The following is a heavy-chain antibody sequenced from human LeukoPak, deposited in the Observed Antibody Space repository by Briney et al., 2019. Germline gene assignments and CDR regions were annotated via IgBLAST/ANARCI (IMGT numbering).Heavy chain of an antibody. CDR2: IIPIFGTA. D-gene: IGHD1-14*01. CDR3: ARDHSDRPVGDAFDI. CDR1: GGTFSGYA. V-gene: IGHV1-69*13. Sequence: ASEKVSCKASGGTFSGYAISWVRQAPGQGLEWMGGIIPIFGTANYAQKFQGRVTITADESTSTAYMELSSLRSEDTAVYYCARDHSDRPVGDAFDIWGQGTMVTVSS. J-gene: IGHJ3*02.